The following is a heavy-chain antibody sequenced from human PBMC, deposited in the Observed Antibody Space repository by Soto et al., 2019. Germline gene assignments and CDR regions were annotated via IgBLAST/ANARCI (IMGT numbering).Heavy chain of an antibody. CDR3: ARYDFWSGYTIYY. J-gene: IGHJ4*02. Sequence: QVQLQQWGAGLLKPSETLSLTCAVYGGSFSGYYWSWIRQPPGKGLEWIGEINHSGSTNYNPSLKSRVTISVDTSKNQFSLKLSSVTAADTAVYYCARYDFWSGYTIYYWGQGTLVTVSS. CDR1: GGSFSGYY. V-gene: IGHV4-34*01. D-gene: IGHD3-3*01. CDR2: INHSGST.